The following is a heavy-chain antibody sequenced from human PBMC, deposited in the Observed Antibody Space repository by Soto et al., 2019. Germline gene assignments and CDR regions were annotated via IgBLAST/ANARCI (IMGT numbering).Heavy chain of an antibody. D-gene: IGHD3-3*01. CDR3: TTDTYSIFGVVIGPPYYYGMDV. CDR1: GFAFSNAW. CDR2: IKSKTDGGTT. V-gene: IGHV3-15*07. J-gene: IGHJ6*02. Sequence: PGGSLRLSCAGSGFAFSNAWMNWVRQAPGKGLEWVGRIKSKTDGGTTDYAAPVKGRFTISRDDSKNTLYLQMNSLKTEDTAVYYCTTDTYSIFGVVIGPPYYYGMDVWGQGTTVTVSS.